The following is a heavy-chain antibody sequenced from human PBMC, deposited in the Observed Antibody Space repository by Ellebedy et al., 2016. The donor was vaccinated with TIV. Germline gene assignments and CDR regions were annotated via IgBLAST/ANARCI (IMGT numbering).Heavy chain of an antibody. Sequence: PGGSLRLSCAASGFTFHDDAMHWVRQAPGKGLEWVSGISWDSGTIAYADSVRGRFTISRDNAKNSLYLQMNSLRAEDTALYYCAKSKEHYGGNSADAFDVWGQGTMVTVSS. D-gene: IGHD4-23*01. CDR3: AKSKEHYGGNSADAFDV. CDR2: ISWDSGTI. V-gene: IGHV3-9*01. CDR1: GFTFHDDA. J-gene: IGHJ3*01.